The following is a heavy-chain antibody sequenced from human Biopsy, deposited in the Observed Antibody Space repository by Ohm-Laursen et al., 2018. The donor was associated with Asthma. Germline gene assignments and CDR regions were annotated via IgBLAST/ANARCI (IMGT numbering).Heavy chain of an antibody. J-gene: IGHJ4*02. CDR1: GYSLTDLS. D-gene: IGHD4-17*01. Sequence: ASVKVSCKLSGYSLTDLSMHWVQQAPGQGLEWMGGHDHEEGGTVNARRFQGRVTMTEDTSTDTAYMELSSLSSDDTAVYYCASDFPKDYVRYNFQFWGQGTLVTVSS. CDR3: ASDFPKDYVRYNFQF. V-gene: IGHV1-24*01. CDR2: HDHEEGGT.